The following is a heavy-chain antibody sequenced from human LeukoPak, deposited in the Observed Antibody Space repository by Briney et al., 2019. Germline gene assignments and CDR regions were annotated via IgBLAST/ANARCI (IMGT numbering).Heavy chain of an antibody. CDR3: VREKSNSVWFDP. Sequence: SETLSLTCTVSGYSISSGYYWGWIRQPPGKGLEWIGSIYHSGSTYYNPSLKSRVTISVDTSKNQFSLKLSSVTAADTAMYYCVREKSNSVWFDPWGQGTLVTVSS. V-gene: IGHV4-38-2*02. J-gene: IGHJ5*02. CDR1: GYSISSGYY. D-gene: IGHD2-21*01. CDR2: IYHSGST.